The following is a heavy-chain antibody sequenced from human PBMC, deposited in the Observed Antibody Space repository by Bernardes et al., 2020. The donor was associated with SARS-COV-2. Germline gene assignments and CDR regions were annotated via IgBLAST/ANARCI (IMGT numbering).Heavy chain of an antibody. CDR2: MNPYNGHT. J-gene: IGHJ4*02. V-gene: IGHV1-8*01. CDR3: TRGGDFDH. Sequence: SVKVSCETSGYTFISYDINWVRHVTGQGLEWMGWMNPYNGHTGYAQRFQGRVTMTWNTATGTAYMELTRLTSEDTAIYYCTRGGDFDHWGQGTRVTVSS. CDR1: GYTFISYD. D-gene: IGHD3-3*01.